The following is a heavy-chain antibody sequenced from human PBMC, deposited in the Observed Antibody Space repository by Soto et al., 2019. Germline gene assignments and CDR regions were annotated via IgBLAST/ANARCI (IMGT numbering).Heavy chain of an antibody. Sequence: QVQLQESGPGLVKPSETLSLTCTVSGGSVSSGSYYWSWIRQPPGKGLEWIGYIYYSGSTNYNPSLKSRVTISVDTSKNQFSLKLSSVTAADTAVYYCARERGGGSGRYYAFDYWGQGTLVTVSS. CDR2: IYYSGST. D-gene: IGHD3-10*01. J-gene: IGHJ4*02. CDR3: ARERGGGSGRYYAFDY. V-gene: IGHV4-61*01. CDR1: GGSVSSGSYY.